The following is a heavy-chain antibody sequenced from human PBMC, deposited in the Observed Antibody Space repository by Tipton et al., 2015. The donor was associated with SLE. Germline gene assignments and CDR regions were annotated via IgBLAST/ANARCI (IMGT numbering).Heavy chain of an antibody. CDR2: ISSSGGTI. J-gene: IGHJ4*02. D-gene: IGHD3-22*01. V-gene: IGHV3-48*03. CDR3: ATDYYDSSGYPTFFDY. CDR1: GFTFSSYE. Sequence: SLRLSCAASGFTFSSYEMNWVRQAPRKGLEWVSYISSSGGTIYYADSVKGRFTISRDNGKNSLYLQMNSLRAEDTAVYYCATDYYDSSGYPTFFDYWGQGTLVTVSS.